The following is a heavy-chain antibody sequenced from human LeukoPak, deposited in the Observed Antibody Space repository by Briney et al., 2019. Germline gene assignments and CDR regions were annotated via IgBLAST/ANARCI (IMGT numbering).Heavy chain of an antibody. CDR3: ARVSGGYGEWWFDP. CDR2: IYYSGST. Sequence: SETLSLTCTVSGGSISSYYWSWIRQPPGKGLEWIGYIYYSGSTNYNPSLKSQVTISVDTSKNQFSLKLSSVTAADTAVYYCARVSGGYGEWWFDPWGQGTLVTVSS. V-gene: IGHV4-59*01. J-gene: IGHJ5*02. D-gene: IGHD5-12*01. CDR1: GGSISSYY.